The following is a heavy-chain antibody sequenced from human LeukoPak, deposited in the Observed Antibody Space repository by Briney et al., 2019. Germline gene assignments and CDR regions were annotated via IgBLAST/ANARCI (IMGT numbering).Heavy chain of an antibody. CDR3: AKGSVRDDFWSGYYKESLLLVGY. CDR2: IRYDGSNK. D-gene: IGHD3-3*01. J-gene: IGHJ4*02. V-gene: IGHV3-30*02. CDR1: GFTFSSYG. Sequence: PGGSLRLSCAASGFTFSSYGMHWVRQAPGKGLEWVAFIRYDGSNKYYADSVKGRFTISRDNSKNTLYLQMNSLRAEDTAVYYCAKGSVRDDFWSGYYKESLLLVGYWGQGTLVTVSS.